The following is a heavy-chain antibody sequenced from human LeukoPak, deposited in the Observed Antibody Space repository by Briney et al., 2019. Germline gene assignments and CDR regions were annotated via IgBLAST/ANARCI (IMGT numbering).Heavy chain of an antibody. Sequence: SVKVSCKASGVTFSSYAISWVRQAPGQGLEWMGGIIPIFGTANYAQKFQGRVTITADESTSTAYMELSSLRSEDTAVYYCARGQVVGLFTYYFDYWGQGTLVTVSS. J-gene: IGHJ4*02. CDR1: GVTFSSYA. CDR2: IIPIFGTA. V-gene: IGHV1-69*13. CDR3: ARGQVVGLFTYYFDY. D-gene: IGHD2-15*01.